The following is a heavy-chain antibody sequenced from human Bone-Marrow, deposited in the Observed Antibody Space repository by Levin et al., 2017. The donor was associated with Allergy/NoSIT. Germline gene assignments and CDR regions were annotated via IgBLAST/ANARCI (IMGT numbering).Heavy chain of an antibody. V-gene: IGHV4-39*07. CDR2: MSSSGRS. J-gene: IGHJ4*02. Sequence: SGGSLRLSCTVSGGSVNNTDYYWGWIRQPPGRGLEWIGSMSSSGRSSNNPSLKTRITISVDTSKNQFSLKLTSVTAADTAVYYCVRVKAAWFGDRHLDYWGQGSLVTVSS. CDR1: GGSVNNTDYY. CDR3: VRVKAAWFGDRHLDY. D-gene: IGHD3-10*01.